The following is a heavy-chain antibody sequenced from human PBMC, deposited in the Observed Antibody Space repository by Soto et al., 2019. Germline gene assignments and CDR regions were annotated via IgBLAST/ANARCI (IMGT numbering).Heavy chain of an antibody. V-gene: IGHV4-34*01. CDR2: LDDGGTT. Sequence: PFETLSLTCGVYGGSFGGHFWSWVRQPPGKGLEWIGELDDGGTTNSNPAIKSRVTISLDTSKNQFSLNLNSVTAADTAMYYCARVAQFDILTGYYPLDYWGQGTLVTVSS. J-gene: IGHJ4*02. CDR1: GGSFGGHF. D-gene: IGHD3-9*01. CDR3: ARVAQFDILTGYYPLDY.